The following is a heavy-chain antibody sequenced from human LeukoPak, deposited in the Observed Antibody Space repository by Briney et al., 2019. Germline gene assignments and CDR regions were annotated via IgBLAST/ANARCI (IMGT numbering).Heavy chain of an antibody. V-gene: IGHV3-49*03. J-gene: IGHJ4*02. D-gene: IGHD2-15*01. CDR2: IRSKAYGGTT. Sequence: GGSLRLSCTASGFTFGDYAMSWFRQAPGKGLEWVGFIRSKAYGGTTEYAASVKGRFTISRDDSKSIAYLQMNSLKTEDTAVYYCTRDYVVVVVDYFDYWGQGTLVTVSS. CDR3: TRDYVVVVVDYFDY. CDR1: GFTFGDYA.